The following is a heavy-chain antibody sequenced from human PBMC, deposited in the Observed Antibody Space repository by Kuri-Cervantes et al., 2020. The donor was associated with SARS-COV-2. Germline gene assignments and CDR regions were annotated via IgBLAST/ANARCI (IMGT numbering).Heavy chain of an antibody. CDR2: INPNSGGT. V-gene: IGHV1-2*02. D-gene: IGHD3-22*01. CDR3: ARVFGYYDSSGYYDFDY. J-gene: IGHJ4*02. Sequence: ASVKVSCKASGYTFTGYYMHWVRQAPGQGLEWTGWINPNSGGTNYAQKFQGRVTMTRDTSISTAYMELSRLRSDDTAVYYCARVFGYYDSSGYYDFDYWGQGTLVTVSS. CDR1: GYTFTGYY.